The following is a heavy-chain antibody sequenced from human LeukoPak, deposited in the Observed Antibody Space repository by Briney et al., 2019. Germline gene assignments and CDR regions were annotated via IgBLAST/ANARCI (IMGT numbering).Heavy chain of an antibody. V-gene: IGHV3-9*01. CDR3: AKDQYYDILTGYYDY. D-gene: IGHD3-9*01. CDR1: GFTFDDYA. J-gene: IGHJ4*02. CDR2: INWNSDNI. Sequence: GGSLRLSCAASGFTFDDYAMHWVRQAPGKGLEWVSGINWNSDNIGYADSVKGRFTISRDNAKNSLYLQMNSLRTEDTALYYCAKDQYYDILTGYYDYWGQGTLVTVSS.